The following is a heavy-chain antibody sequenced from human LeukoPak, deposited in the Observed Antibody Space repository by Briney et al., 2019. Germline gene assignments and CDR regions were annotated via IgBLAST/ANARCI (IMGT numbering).Heavy chain of an antibody. CDR3: ARDGEFGSYYDY. CDR2: IHPTSGGT. V-gene: IGHV1-2*02. D-gene: IGHD1-26*01. J-gene: IGHJ4*02. Sequence: GASVKVSCKASGYTFTGYYLHWVRQAPGQGLEWMGWIHPTSGGTNSAQKFRGRVTMTRDTSISTAYMELSGLRSDDTAVYYCARDGEFGSYYDYWGQGTLVTDSS. CDR1: GYTFTGYY.